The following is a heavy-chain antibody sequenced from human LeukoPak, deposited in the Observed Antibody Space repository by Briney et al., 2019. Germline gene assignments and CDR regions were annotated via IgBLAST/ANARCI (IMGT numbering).Heavy chain of an antibody. V-gene: IGHV1-2*02. CDR3: ARARPPGIAAAGSPDNWFDP. J-gene: IGHJ5*02. CDR2: INPNSGGT. D-gene: IGHD6-13*01. Sequence: ASVKVSCKASGYTFTGYYMHWVRQAPGQGLGWMGWINPNSGGTNYAQKFQGRVTMTRDTSISTAYMELSRLRSDDTAVYYCARARPPGIAAAGSPDNWFDPWGQGTLVTVSS. CDR1: GYTFTGYY.